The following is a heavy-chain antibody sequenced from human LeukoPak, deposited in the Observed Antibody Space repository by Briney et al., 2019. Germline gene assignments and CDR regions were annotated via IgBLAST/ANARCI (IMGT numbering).Heavy chain of an antibody. CDR1: GFTFSGSA. Sequence: GGSLRLSCAASGFTFSGSAMSWVRQAPGEGLEWVSYISGSSSIMYYADSVKGRFTISRDNAKNSLNLQMNSLRVEDTAIYYCAKDIQLSAWGLGTMVTVSS. D-gene: IGHD5-24*01. CDR2: ISGSSSIM. CDR3: AKDIQLSA. V-gene: IGHV3-48*01. J-gene: IGHJ3*01.